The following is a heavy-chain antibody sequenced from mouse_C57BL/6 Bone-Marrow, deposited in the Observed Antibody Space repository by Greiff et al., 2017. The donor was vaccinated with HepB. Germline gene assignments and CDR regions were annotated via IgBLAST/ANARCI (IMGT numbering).Heavy chain of an antibody. CDR3: ARDDYYGSSPFAY. V-gene: IGHV1-82*01. D-gene: IGHD1-1*01. CDR2: IYPGDGDT. Sequence: QVQLQQSGPELVKPGASVKISCKASGYAFRSSWMNWVKQRPGKGLEWIGRIYPGDGDTNYNGKFKGKATLTADKSSSTAYMQLSSLTSEDSAVYFCARDDYYGSSPFAYWGQGTQVTVSA. J-gene: IGHJ3*01. CDR1: GYAFRSSW.